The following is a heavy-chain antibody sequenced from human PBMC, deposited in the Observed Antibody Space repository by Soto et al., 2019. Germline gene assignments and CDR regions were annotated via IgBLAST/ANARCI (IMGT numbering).Heavy chain of an antibody. CDR2: ISAYNGET. J-gene: IGHJ5*02. Sequence: QVQLVQSGAELKKPGASVKVSCAASGYTFTSNSITWVRQAPGQGLEGMGWISAYNGETSYAEKFQGRLTMTTDTATSTAYMELRSLRSDETAVYYCARVWGSYRAPSGGAGFDPWGQGNLVTVSS. CDR3: ARVWGSYRAPSGGAGFDP. D-gene: IGHD3-16*02. CDR1: GYTFTSNS. V-gene: IGHV1-18*04.